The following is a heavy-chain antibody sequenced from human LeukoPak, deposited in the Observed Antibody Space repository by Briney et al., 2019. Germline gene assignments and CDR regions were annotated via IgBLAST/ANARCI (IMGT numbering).Heavy chain of an antibody. V-gene: IGHV4-59*01. J-gene: IGHJ5*02. D-gene: IGHD2-2*01. Sequence: SEILSLTCSVSGGSISRYSWSWIRQPPGKGLEWIGYIYYSGSTNYNPSFKGRVTISVATSRNQFSLTLSSVTAADTALYYCARQKGDCGSTSCARIFDPWGQGTLVTVSS. CDR1: GGSISRYS. CDR2: IYYSGST. CDR3: ARQKGDCGSTSCARIFDP.